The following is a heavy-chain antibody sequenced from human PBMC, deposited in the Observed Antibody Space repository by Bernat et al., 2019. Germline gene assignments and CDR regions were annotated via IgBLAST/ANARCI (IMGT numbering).Heavy chain of an antibody. CDR2: LSYDGSRQ. CDR3: ARENWGKHYFDY. Sequence: QVHLVESGGGVVQPGRSLRLSCAASGFTFSNYAIHWVRQAPGKGLEWVAVLSYDGSRQYYADSVKGRFTISRDTSRNTLFLQMNTLRSDDTAVYYCARENWGKHYFDYWGQGTLVTVSS. CDR1: GFTFSNYA. V-gene: IGHV3-30*11. D-gene: IGHD7-27*01. J-gene: IGHJ4*02.